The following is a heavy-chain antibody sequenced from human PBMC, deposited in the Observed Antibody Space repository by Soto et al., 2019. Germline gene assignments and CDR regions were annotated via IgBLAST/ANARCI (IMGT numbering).Heavy chain of an antibody. D-gene: IGHD3-10*01. CDR2: INHLETT. CDR1: GASITYGAYS. V-gene: IGHV4-30-2*01. CDR3: ARGGGFDSFDY. J-gene: IGHJ4*02. Sequence: TLSLNCTVSGASITYGAYSWSWIRQTPGKGLEWIGYINHLETTFYNPSFESRLTLSIDRTKNQFSLNLKSMSAADRAVYFCARGGGFDSFDYWGQGILVTVS.